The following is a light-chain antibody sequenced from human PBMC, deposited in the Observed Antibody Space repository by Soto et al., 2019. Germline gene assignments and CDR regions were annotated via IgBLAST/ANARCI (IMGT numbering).Light chain of an antibody. CDR3: QVWDSSTAYVV. CDR2: RDR. J-gene: IGLJ2*01. V-gene: IGLV3-9*01. CDR1: NIGSKN. Sequence: SYELTQPLSVSVALGQTARITGGGNNIGSKNVHWYQQKPGQAPVLVIYRDRNRPSGIPERFSGSNSGNTATLTISRAQAGDEADYYCQVWDSSTAYVVFGGGTKLTVL.